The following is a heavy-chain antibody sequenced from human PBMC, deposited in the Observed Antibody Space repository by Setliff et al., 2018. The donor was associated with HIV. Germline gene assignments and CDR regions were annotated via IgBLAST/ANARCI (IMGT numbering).Heavy chain of an antibody. Sequence: ASVKVSCKTFGYTFTSYYIHWVPQAPGQGLEWMGIINPSGGSTNYAQKFQDIVTITRDTSTTTVYMDLRSLRSEDTAVYYCARARGRLSDFDIWGQGTMVTVSS. V-gene: IGHV1-46*01. CDR3: ARARGRLSDFDI. J-gene: IGHJ3*02. D-gene: IGHD3-10*01. CDR1: GYTFTSYY. CDR2: INPSGGST.